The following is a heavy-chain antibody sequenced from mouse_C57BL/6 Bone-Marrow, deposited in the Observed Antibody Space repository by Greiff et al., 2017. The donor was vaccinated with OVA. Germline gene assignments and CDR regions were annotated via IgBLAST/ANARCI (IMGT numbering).Heavy chain of an antibody. D-gene: IGHD2-10*01. CDR3: ARWETYYGNCDSMDY. CDR1: GYTFTDYY. V-gene: IGHV1-26*01. Sequence: VQLQQSGPELVKPGASVKISCKASGYTFTDYYMNWVKQSHGKSLEWIGDINPNNGGTSYNQKFKGKATLTVDKSSSTAYMELRSLTSEDSAVYYCARWETYYGNCDSMDYWGQGTSVTVSS. CDR2: INPNNGGT. J-gene: IGHJ4*01.